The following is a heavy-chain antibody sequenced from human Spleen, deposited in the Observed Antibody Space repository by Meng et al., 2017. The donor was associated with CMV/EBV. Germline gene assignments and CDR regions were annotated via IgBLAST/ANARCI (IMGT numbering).Heavy chain of an antibody. Sequence: QVQSLQSGAEVKKSGASVKVSCTASGYTFTSYGISWVRQAPGQGLEWMGWISAYNGNTNYAQKLQGRVTMTTDTSTSTAYMELRSLRSDDTAVYYCARRRLSDSSGYYFDYWGQGTLVTVSS. CDR2: ISAYNGNT. J-gene: IGHJ4*02. CDR3: ARRRLSDSSGYYFDY. CDR1: GYTFTSYG. V-gene: IGHV1-18*01. D-gene: IGHD3-22*01.